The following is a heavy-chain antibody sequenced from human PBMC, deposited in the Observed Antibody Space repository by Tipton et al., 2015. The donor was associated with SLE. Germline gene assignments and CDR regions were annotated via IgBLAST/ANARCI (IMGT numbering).Heavy chain of an antibody. CDR3: ARGGIYHDYSGNFDY. D-gene: IGHD3-22*01. CDR2: IHHSGRT. Sequence: TLSLTCTVSGDSITDSGYSWNWVRQHPGAGLEWIGYIHHSGRTDYNPSLRSRVTISRDTSKNQFSLNVNSVTAADTAAYYCARGGIYHDYSGNFDYWGQGTLVSASS. V-gene: IGHV4-31*03. CDR1: GDSITDSGYS. J-gene: IGHJ4*02.